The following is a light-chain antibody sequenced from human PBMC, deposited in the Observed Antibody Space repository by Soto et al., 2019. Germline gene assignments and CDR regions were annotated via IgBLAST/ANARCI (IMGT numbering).Light chain of an antibody. J-gene: IGLJ3*02. CDR1: SSDVGGYNY. CDR3: CSFAGSYASWV. CDR2: DVS. V-gene: IGLV2-11*01. Sequence: QSALTQPRSVSGSPGQSVTISCTGTSSDVGGYNYVSWYQQHPGKAPKVMIYDVSKRPSGVPDRFSGSKSGNTASLTIFGVQAEDEADYYCCSFAGSYASWVFGGGTKLTVL.